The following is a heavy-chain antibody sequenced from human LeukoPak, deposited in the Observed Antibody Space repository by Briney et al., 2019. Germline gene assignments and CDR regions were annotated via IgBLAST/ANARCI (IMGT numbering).Heavy chain of an antibody. CDR2: INPNSGGT. V-gene: IGHV1-2*04. J-gene: IGHJ6*02. CDR1: GYTFTGYY. CDR3: AREMFSEIAAAGSLYYYYYGMDV. D-gene: IGHD6-13*01. Sequence: ASVKVSCKASGYTFTGYYMHWVRQAPGQGLEWMGWINPNSGGTNYAQKFQGWVTMTRDTSISTAYMELSRLRSDDTAVYYCAREMFSEIAAAGSLYYYYYGMDVWGQGTTVTVSS.